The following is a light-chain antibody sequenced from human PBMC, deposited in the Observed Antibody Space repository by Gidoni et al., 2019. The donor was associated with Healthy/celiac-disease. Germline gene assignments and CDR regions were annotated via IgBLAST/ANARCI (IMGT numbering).Light chain of an antibody. Sequence: QSALTQPASVSWSPGQSITISCTGTSSDVGGYNYVSLYQQHPGKAPKLMIYDVSNRPSGVSNRFSGSKSCNTASLTISGLQAEDEADYYCSSYTSSSTYVFGTGTKVTVL. V-gene: IGLV2-14*01. CDR2: DVS. J-gene: IGLJ1*01. CDR1: SSDVGGYNY. CDR3: SSYTSSSTYV.